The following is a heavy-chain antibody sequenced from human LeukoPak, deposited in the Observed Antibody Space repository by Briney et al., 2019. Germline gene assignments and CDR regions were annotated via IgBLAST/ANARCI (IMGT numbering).Heavy chain of an antibody. Sequence: GGSLRLSCAASGFTVSSNYMSWVRQAPGKGLEWVSVIYSGGSTYYADSVKGRFTISRDNSKNTLYLQMNSLRAEDTAVYYCARIPGEVNVDVWGQGTTVTVSS. CDR2: IYSGGST. J-gene: IGHJ6*02. CDR1: GFTVSSNY. CDR3: ARIPGEVNVDV. D-gene: IGHD4-17*01. V-gene: IGHV3-53*01.